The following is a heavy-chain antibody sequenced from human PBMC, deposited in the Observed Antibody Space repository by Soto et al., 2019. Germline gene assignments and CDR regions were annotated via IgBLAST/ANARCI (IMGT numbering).Heavy chain of an antibody. J-gene: IGHJ4*02. V-gene: IGHV3-30-3*01. Sequence: QVQLVESGGGVVQPGRSLRLSCAASGFTFSSYAMHWVRQAPGKGLGWVAVISYDGSNKYYADSVKGRFTISRDNSKNTLYLQMNSLRAEDTAVYYCARDRVVVVAATLDYWGQGTLVTVSS. CDR3: ARDRVVVVAATLDY. D-gene: IGHD2-15*01. CDR1: GFTFSSYA. CDR2: ISYDGSNK.